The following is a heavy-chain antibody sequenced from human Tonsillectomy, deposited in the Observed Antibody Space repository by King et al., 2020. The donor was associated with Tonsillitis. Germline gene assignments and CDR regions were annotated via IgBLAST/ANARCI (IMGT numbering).Heavy chain of an antibody. J-gene: IGHJ5*02. CDR2: INHSGST. D-gene: IGHD3-10*01. CDR3: ARGLRVRGFIAPLRSP. CDR1: GGSFSGYY. V-gene: IGHV4-34*01. Sequence: VQLQQWGAGLLKPSETLSLTCAVYGGSFSGYYWSWIRQPPGKGLEWIGEINHSGSTNYNPSLKSRVTISVDTSKNQFSLKLSSVTAADTAVYYCARGLRVRGFIAPLRSPWGQGTLVTVSS.